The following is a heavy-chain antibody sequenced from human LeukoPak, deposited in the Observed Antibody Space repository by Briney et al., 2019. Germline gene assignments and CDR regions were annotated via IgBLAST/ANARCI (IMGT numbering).Heavy chain of an antibody. J-gene: IGHJ4*02. Sequence: SQTLSLTCTVSGGSISSGDYYWSWIRQPPGKGLEWIGYIYYSGSTYYNPSLKSRVTISVDTSKNRFSLKLSSVTAADTAVYYCASHTAMVTSVDYWGQGTLVTVSS. CDR1: GGSISSGDYY. V-gene: IGHV4-30-4*08. CDR3: ASHTAMVTSVDY. CDR2: IYYSGST. D-gene: IGHD5-18*01.